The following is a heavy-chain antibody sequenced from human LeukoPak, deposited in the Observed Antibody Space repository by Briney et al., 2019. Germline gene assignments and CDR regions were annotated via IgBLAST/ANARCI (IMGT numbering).Heavy chain of an antibody. Sequence: SETLSLTCTVSGGSISSYYWSWIRQPAGKGLEWIGRIYTSGSTNYNPSLKSRVTMPVDTSKNQFSLKLSSVTAADTAVYYCAREAFDSSSWYRGSFDYWGQGTLVTVSS. J-gene: IGHJ4*02. V-gene: IGHV4-4*07. CDR1: GGSISSYY. CDR3: AREAFDSSSWYRGSFDY. D-gene: IGHD6-13*01. CDR2: IYTSGST.